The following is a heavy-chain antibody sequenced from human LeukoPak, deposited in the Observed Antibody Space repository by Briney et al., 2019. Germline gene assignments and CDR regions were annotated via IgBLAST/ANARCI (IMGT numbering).Heavy chain of an antibody. CDR2: INPSGGST. D-gene: IGHD5-12*01. Sequence: ASVKVSCKASGYTFTSYYMHWVRQAPRQGLEWKGIINPSGGSTSYAQKFQGRVTMTRDTSTSTVYMELSSLRSEDTAVYYCASLRGAYGSGDYFDYWGQGTLVTVSS. CDR1: GYTFTSYY. J-gene: IGHJ4*02. CDR3: ASLRGAYGSGDYFDY. V-gene: IGHV1-46*01.